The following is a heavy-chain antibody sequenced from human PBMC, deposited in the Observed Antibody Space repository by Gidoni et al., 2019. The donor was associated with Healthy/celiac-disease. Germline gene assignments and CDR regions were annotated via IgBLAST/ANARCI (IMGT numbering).Heavy chain of an antibody. CDR1: GFTFSSYG. V-gene: IGHV3-33*01. Sequence: QVQLVESGGGVVQPGWSLRLSCAASGFTFSSYGMRWVRQAPGKGLEWVAVRWYDGSNKYYADSVKGRFTISRDNSKNTLYLQMNSLRAEDTAVYYCARVGRDFWSGYYIYYYYGMDVWGQGTTVTVSS. CDR3: ARVGRDFWSGYYIYYYYGMDV. J-gene: IGHJ6*02. CDR2: RWYDGSNK. D-gene: IGHD3-3*01.